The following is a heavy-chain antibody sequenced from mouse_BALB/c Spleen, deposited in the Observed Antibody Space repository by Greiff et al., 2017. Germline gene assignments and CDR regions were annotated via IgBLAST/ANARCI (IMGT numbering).Heavy chain of an antibody. J-gene: IGHJ4*01. CDR3: ARETYLSYAMDY. V-gene: IGHV2-9*02. CDR1: GFSLTSYG. D-gene: IGHD2-10*01. Sequence: VKLQESGPGLVAPSQSLSITCTVSGFSLTSYGVHWVRQPPGKGLEWLGVIWAGGSTNYNSALMSRLSISKDNSKSQVFLKMNSLQTDDTAMYYCARETYLSYAMDYWGQGTSVTVSS. CDR2: IWAGGST.